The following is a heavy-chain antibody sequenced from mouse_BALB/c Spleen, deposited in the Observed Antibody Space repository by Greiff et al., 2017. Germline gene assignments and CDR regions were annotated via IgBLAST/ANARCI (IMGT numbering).Heavy chain of an antibody. CDR3: AISLLRLRGFAY. V-gene: IGHV1S56*01. CDR1: GYTFTRYD. Sequence: QVHVKQSGAELVKPGASVKLSCKASGYTFTRYDINWVRQRPEQGLEWIGWIFPGDGSTKYNEKFKGKATLTTDKSSSTAYMQLSRLTSEDSAVYFCAISLLRLRGFAYWGQGTLVTVSA. CDR2: IFPGDGST. D-gene: IGHD1-2*01. J-gene: IGHJ3*01.